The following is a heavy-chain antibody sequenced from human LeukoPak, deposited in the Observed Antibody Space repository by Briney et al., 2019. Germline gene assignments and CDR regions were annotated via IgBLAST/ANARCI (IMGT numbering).Heavy chain of an antibody. J-gene: IGHJ4*02. CDR1: GFTFSSYG. Sequence: PGGSLRLSCAASGFTFSSYGLHWVRQAPGKGLERVAFIRYDGSNKYYADSVKGRFTISRDNSKNTLYLQMNSLRAEDTAVYYCAKDRFDYGDLTFDYWGQGTLVTVSS. V-gene: IGHV3-30*02. D-gene: IGHD4-17*01. CDR3: AKDRFDYGDLTFDY. CDR2: IRYDGSNK.